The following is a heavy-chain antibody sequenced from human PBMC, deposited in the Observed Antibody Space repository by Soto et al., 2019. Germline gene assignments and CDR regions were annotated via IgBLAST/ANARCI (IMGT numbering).Heavy chain of an antibody. CDR3: AKDRVGGTFYTPLGF. D-gene: IGHD1-7*01. CDR1: GFNFDNYG. CDR2: ITYDGSNK. J-gene: IGHJ4*02. Sequence: QVQLVESGGSVVQPGGSLRLSCQDSGFNFDNYGMHWVRQAPGKGLEWVAVITYDGSNKYYADSVKGRFTISRDNSKNTLSLHLNTLKPEDTAVYHCAKDRVGGTFYTPLGFWGQGTLVTVSS. V-gene: IGHV3-30*18.